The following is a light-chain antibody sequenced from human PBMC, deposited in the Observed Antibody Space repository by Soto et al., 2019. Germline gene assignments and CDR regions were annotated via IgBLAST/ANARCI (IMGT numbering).Light chain of an antibody. V-gene: IGKV4-1*01. CDR3: QQYYSVPIT. J-gene: IGKJ5*01. CDR1: QSVLSRSISKNY. Sequence: DIVMTQSPDSLAVSLGERATINCKTSQSVLSRSISKNYLAWYQQGSGQPPKLLIYWASTRESGVPDRFRGSGSGTDFTLTISSLQAEDVALYYCQQYYSVPITFGQGTRLEIK. CDR2: WAS.